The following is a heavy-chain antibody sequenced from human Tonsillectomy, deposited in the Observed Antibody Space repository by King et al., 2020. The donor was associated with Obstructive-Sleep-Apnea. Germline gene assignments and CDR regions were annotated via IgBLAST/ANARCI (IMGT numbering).Heavy chain of an antibody. Sequence: QLQESGPGLVKPSQTLSLTCTISGGSISSSDDYWSWIRQPPGKGLEWIGYIYYSGSTYYNPSLKSRVTISIETSKNQFSLKLTSVTVADTAVYYCARVNGVVTGYYGRLDYWGQGTLVTVSS. CDR1: GGSISSSDDY. CDR3: ARVNGVVTGYYGRLDY. V-gene: IGHV4-30-4*01. CDR2: IYYSGST. D-gene: IGHD3-9*01. J-gene: IGHJ4*02.